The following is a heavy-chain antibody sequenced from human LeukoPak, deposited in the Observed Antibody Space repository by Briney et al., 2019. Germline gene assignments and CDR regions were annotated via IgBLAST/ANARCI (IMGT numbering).Heavy chain of an antibody. CDR3: TRGELIADAFDI. J-gene: IGHJ3*02. Sequence: GGSLRLSCTASGFTFGDYAMSWVRQAPGKGLEWVGFIRSKAYGGTTEYAASVKGRFIISRDDSKSIAYLQMNSLKTEDTAVYYCTRGELIADAFDIWGQGTMVTVSS. CDR2: IRSKAYGGTT. D-gene: IGHD1-7*01. V-gene: IGHV3-49*04. CDR1: GFTFGDYA.